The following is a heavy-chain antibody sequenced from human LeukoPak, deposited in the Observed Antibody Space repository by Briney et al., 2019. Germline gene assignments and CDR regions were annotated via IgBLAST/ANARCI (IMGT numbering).Heavy chain of an antibody. D-gene: IGHD1-1*01. V-gene: IGHV3-23*01. CDR2: ISGGGGGT. CDR3: GKELERHFDFDY. J-gene: IGHJ4*02. Sequence: GGSLRLSCAASGFTFSTYAMTWVRQAPGKGLEWVSSISGGGGGTYYADSVEGRFTISRDNSKNTLYLQMNSLRAEDTAVYYCGKELERHFDFDYWGQGTLVTVSS. CDR1: GFTFSTYA.